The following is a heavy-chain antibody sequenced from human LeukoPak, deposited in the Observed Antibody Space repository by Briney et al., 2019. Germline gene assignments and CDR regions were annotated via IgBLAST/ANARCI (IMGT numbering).Heavy chain of an antibody. Sequence: SVKVSCKASGGTFSSYAISWVRQAPGQGLEWMGRIIPILGIANYAQKFQGRVTITADKSTSTAYMELSSLRSEDTAVYYCARDDSVYCGGDCLYYFDYWGQGTLVTVSS. D-gene: IGHD2-21*02. CDR1: GGTFSSYA. V-gene: IGHV1-69*04. J-gene: IGHJ4*02. CDR2: IIPILGIA. CDR3: ARDDSVYCGGDCLYYFDY.